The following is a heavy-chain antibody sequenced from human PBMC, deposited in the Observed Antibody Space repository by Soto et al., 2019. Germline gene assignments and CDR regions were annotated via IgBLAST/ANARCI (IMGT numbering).Heavy chain of an antibody. V-gene: IGHV3-21*01. D-gene: IGHD2-15*01. CDR3: ARGRQSEDCSGGSCYFSYYYGMDV. Sequence: PGGSLRLSCAASGFTFSSYSMNWVRQAPGKGLEWVSSISSSSSNIYYADSVKGRFTISRDNAKNSLYLQMNSLRAEDTAVYYCARGRQSEDCSGGSCYFSYYYGMDVWGQGTTVTVSS. CDR1: GFTFSSYS. CDR2: ISSSSSNI. J-gene: IGHJ6*02.